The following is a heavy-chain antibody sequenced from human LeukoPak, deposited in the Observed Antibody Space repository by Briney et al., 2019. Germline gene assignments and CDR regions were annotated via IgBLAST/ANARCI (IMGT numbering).Heavy chain of an antibody. CDR1: GFTFSDYN. V-gene: IGHV3-7*01. CDR3: ARDPTSSWETAFDI. Sequence: PGGSLRLSCAASGFTFSDYNMRWIRQAPGKGLEWVANIKQDGSEKNYVDSVKGRFTISRDNAKNSVDLQMNSLRVEDTAVYYCARDPTSSWETAFDIWGQGTMVTVSS. J-gene: IGHJ3*02. D-gene: IGHD1-26*01. CDR2: IKQDGSEK.